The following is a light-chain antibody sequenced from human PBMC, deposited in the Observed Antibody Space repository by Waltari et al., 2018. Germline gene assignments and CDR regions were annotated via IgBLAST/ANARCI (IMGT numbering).Light chain of an antibody. J-gene: IGKJ4*01. CDR3: QQYYVWPPIT. V-gene: IGKV3-15*01. Sequence: VLLTQSPASLSVSPGDTVILSCRASQSVRTNLVWYQQKAGQAPRTLNYCASTRASGVPSRFSGSGSETDFPLIISSLQSEDAAVYFCQQYYVWPPITFGGGTKLEI. CDR1: QSVRTN. CDR2: CAS.